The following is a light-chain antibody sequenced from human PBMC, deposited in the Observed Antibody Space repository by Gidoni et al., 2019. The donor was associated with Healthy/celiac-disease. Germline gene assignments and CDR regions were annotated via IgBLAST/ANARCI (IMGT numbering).Light chain of an antibody. CDR1: SSDIGSYNL. J-gene: IGLJ1*01. V-gene: IGLV2-23*01. CDR3: CSYAGSSTLYV. Sequence: QSALTQPASVSGSPGPSITISRTGTSSDIGSYNLGSWYQQHPGKAPKLMIYEGSKRPSGVSNRFSGSKSGNTASLTISVLQAEDEADYYCCSYAGSSTLYVFGTGTKVTVL. CDR2: EGS.